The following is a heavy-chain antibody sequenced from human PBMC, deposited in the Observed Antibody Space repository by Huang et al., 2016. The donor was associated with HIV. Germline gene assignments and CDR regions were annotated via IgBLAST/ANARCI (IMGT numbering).Heavy chain of an antibody. V-gene: IGHV4-34*01. CDR1: GGSFRNYF. CDR3: ARVEINTLTGYFSSFDN. D-gene: IGHD3-9*01. CDR2: INHSGRT. J-gene: IGHJ4*02. Sequence: QVHLQQWGAGLLKPSEALSLTCVVYGGSFRNYFWSWIRQPPGKGLEWIGEINHSGRTSYSPSLKSRVTISVDTSKNQFSLKLSSVTAADTAVYYCARVEINTLTGYFSSFDNWGQGTLVTVSS.